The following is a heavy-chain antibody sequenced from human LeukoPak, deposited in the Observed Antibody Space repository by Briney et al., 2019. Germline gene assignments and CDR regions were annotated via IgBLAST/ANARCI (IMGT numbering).Heavy chain of an antibody. Sequence: SETLSLTCTVSGGSISSYYWSWIRQPPGKGLEWIGYIYYSGSTNYNPSLKSRVTISVDTSKNQFSLKLSSVTAADTAVYYCARDGYHSSGWYRDAFDIWGQGTMVTVSS. CDR1: GGSISSYY. J-gene: IGHJ3*02. CDR3: ARDGYHSSGWYRDAFDI. D-gene: IGHD6-19*01. V-gene: IGHV4-59*01. CDR2: IYYSGST.